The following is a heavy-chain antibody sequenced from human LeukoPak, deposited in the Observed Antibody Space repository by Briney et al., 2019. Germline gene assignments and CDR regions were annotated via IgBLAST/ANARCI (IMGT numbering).Heavy chain of an antibody. D-gene: IGHD3-16*01. CDR3: ATDRAMGALDY. Sequence: GGSLRLSCAASGFTLRGYEINWVGQAPGKGRECVSYLSSTGTTIYHAGSVKGPLTISRDNAKNSLYLQMNTLTAADTAVYYCATDRAMGALDYCGQGTLVTVSS. J-gene: IGHJ4*02. CDR2: LSSTGTTI. CDR1: GFTLRGYE. V-gene: IGHV3-48*03.